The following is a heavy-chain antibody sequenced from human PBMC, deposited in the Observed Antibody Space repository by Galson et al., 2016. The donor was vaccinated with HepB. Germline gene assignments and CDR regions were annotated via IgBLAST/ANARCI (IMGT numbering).Heavy chain of an antibody. CDR1: GFSLRTTGVT. CDR3: AHRGRHLLVLTYFDS. J-gene: IGHJ4*02. Sequence: PALVKPPQTLTLTCTFSGFSLRTTGVTVGWIRQPPGKALEWLALISRDDDKRYSPSLNNRLTITKDTSKNQVVLTMTDMEPVDTATYYCAHRGRHLLVLTYFDSWGQGTLVTVSS. CDR2: ISRDDDK. D-gene: IGHD1-7*01. V-gene: IGHV2-5*02.